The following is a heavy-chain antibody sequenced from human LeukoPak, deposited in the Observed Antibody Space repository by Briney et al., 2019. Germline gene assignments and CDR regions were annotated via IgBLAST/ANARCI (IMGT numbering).Heavy chain of an antibody. Sequence: GASVKVSCKASGYTFTSYGITWVRQAPGQGLEWMGWISAYNGNTNYAQKLQGRVTMTTDTSTSTAYMELRSLRSDDTAVYYCARDRAYGSGSDYHDPDYFDYWGQGTLVTVSS. CDR1: GYTFTSYG. CDR3: ARDRAYGSGSDYHDPDYFDY. CDR2: ISAYNGNT. D-gene: IGHD3-10*01. V-gene: IGHV1-18*01. J-gene: IGHJ4*02.